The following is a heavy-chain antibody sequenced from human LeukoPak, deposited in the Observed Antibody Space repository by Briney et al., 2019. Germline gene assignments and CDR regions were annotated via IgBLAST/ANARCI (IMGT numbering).Heavy chain of an antibody. V-gene: IGHV4-30-2*01. CDR1: GGSISSGGYS. D-gene: IGHD2-2*03. CDR2: IYHSGST. Sequence: PSETLSLTCAVSGGSISSGGYSWSWIRQPPGKGLEWIGYIYHSGSTYYNPSLKSRVTISVDTSKNQFSLKLSSVTAADTAVYYCARLMDIVGWFDPWGQGTLVTVSS. J-gene: IGHJ5*02. CDR3: ARLMDIVGWFDP.